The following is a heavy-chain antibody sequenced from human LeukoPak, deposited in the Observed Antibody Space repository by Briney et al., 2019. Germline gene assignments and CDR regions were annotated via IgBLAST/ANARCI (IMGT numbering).Heavy chain of an antibody. Sequence: GGSLRLSCAASGFTFSSHWMSWVRQAPGKGLEWVANINQSGIEKYYVDSVKGRFTISRDNAKNSLYLQMNSLRAEDTAVYYCARDVGGFDPWGQGTLVAVSS. CDR2: INQSGIEK. V-gene: IGHV3-7*01. J-gene: IGHJ5*02. CDR1: GFTFSSHW. CDR3: ARDVGGFDP.